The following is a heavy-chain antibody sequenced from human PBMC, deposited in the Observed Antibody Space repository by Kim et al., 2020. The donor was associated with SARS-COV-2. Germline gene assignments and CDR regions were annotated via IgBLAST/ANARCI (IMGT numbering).Heavy chain of an antibody. Sequence: GGSLRLSCAASGFTVNNNYMSWVRQAPGKGLEWVSVIYSGGGTYYADSVKGRFTISRDNSKNTVYLQMASLKAQDTAVYYCARDDRGPAYWGQGTLVTVSS. V-gene: IGHV3-53*01. CDR2: IYSGGGT. CDR3: ARDDRGPAY. CDR1: GFTVNNNY. J-gene: IGHJ4*02.